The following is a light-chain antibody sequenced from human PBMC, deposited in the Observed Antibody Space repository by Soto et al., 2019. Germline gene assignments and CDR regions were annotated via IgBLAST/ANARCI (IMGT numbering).Light chain of an antibody. CDR3: QKYNSAPLT. Sequence: DIQMTQSPSSLSASVGDRVTITCRASQGISTYLAWYQQKPGKVPKLLIYAASTLQSGVPSRFSGSGSGTDFNLTISSLQPEDVATYYCQKYNSAPLTFGGGTKVDIK. V-gene: IGKV1-27*01. CDR2: AAS. J-gene: IGKJ4*01. CDR1: QGISTY.